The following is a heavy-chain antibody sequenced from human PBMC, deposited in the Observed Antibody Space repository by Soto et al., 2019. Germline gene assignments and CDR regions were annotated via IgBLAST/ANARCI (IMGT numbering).Heavy chain of an antibody. Sequence: PGGSLRLSCAASGFTFSNAWMSWVGQAPGKGLEWVGRIKSKTDGGTTDYAAPVKGRFTISRDDSKNTLYLQMNSLRAEDTAVYYCARALTYCTSTSCYHFYNYMDVWGKGTTVNVSS. J-gene: IGHJ6*03. CDR1: GFTFSNAW. V-gene: IGHV3-15*01. CDR3: ARALTYCTSTSCYHFYNYMDV. CDR2: IKSKTDGGTT. D-gene: IGHD2-2*01.